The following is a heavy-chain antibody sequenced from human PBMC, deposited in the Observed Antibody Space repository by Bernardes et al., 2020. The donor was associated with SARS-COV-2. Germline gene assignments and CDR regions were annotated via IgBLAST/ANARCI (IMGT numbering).Heavy chain of an antibody. CDR3: ARGPIYYDNSGYYVD. CDR1: GASISNFY. CDR2: IYYSGST. Sequence: TLSLTCTVSGASISNFYWSWIRQPPGRGLEWIAYIYYSGSTSNNPSLESRVAISVDTSKNQFSLKLRSVTAADTAVYFCARGPIYYDNSGYYVDWGQGALVTVSS. D-gene: IGHD3-22*01. V-gene: IGHV4-59*01. J-gene: IGHJ4*02.